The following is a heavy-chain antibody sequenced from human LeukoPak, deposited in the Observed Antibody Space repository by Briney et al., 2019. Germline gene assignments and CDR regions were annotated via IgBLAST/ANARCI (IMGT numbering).Heavy chain of an antibody. J-gene: IGHJ4*02. CDR1: GYTFTGYY. CDR2: INPNSGGT. D-gene: IGHD3-3*01. V-gene: IGHV1-2*02. CDR3: ARAYDFWSGYPSNFDY. Sequence: GASVKVSCKASGYTFTGYYMHWVRQAPGQGLEWMGWINPNSGGTNYAQKFQGRVTMTRDTSISTAYMELSRLRSDDTAVYYCARAYDFWSGYPSNFDYWGQGTLVIVSS.